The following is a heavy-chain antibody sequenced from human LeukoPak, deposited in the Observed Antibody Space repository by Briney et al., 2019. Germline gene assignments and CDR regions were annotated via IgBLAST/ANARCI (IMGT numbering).Heavy chain of an antibody. D-gene: IGHD3-16*01. CDR3: VGGSPLFDY. J-gene: IGHJ4*02. CDR2: ISYDGSNK. Sequence: GGSLRLSCAASGFTFSSYGMHWVRQAPGKGLEWVPVISYDGSNKYYADSVKGRFTISRDNSKNTLYLQMNSLRAEDTAVYYCVGGSPLFDYWGQGTLVTVSS. V-gene: IGHV3-30*03. CDR1: GFTFSSYG.